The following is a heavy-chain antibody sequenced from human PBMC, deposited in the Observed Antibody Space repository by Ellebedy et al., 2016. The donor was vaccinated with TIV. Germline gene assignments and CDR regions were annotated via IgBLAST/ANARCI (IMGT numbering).Heavy chain of an antibody. V-gene: IGHV1-18*01. Sequence: AASVKVSCKSSGYTFIDYGVTWVRQAPGQGLEGMGWISAYNGNTNYAQKLQGRATMTTDTSTSTAYMELRGLRSDDTAVYYCARGGSSGSYGPYYYYGMDVWGQGTTVTVSS. CDR1: GYTFIDYG. D-gene: IGHD1-26*01. CDR3: ARGGSSGSYGPYYYYGMDV. CDR2: ISAYNGNT. J-gene: IGHJ6*02.